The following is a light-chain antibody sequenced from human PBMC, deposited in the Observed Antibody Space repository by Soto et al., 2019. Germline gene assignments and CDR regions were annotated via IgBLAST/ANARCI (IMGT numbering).Light chain of an antibody. CDR1: QSIYDK. J-gene: IGKJ4*01. V-gene: IGKV3-15*01. CDR2: DAS. Sequence: EIVVTQSTVTLSVSPGERVGRSCWASQSIYDKLAWYQQKPGQTPRLLIYDASTRATGISGSFSGSGSGTEFTLTISSLQSEDFAVYYCQQYNRWPLTFGGGTKVDI. CDR3: QQYNRWPLT.